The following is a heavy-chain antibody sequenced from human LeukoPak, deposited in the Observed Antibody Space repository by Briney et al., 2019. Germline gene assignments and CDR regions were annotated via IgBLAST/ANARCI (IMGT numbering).Heavy chain of an antibody. Sequence: ASVKVSCKASGYTFTSYYMHWVRQAPGQGLEWMGIINPSGGSTSYAQKFQGRVTMTRDTSTSTVYMELSSLRSEDAAIYYCTRGAVSEDCSGGSCYRWDQWGQGTLVAVSS. D-gene: IGHD2-15*01. CDR1: GYTFTSYY. J-gene: IGHJ4*02. CDR3: TRGAVSEDCSGGSCYRWDQ. CDR2: INPSGGST. V-gene: IGHV1-46*01.